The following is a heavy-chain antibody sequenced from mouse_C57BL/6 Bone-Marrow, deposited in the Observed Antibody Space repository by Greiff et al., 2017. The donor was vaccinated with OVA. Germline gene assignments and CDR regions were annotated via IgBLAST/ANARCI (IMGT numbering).Heavy chain of an antibody. CDR3: AYGSSFPWFAY. J-gene: IGHJ3*01. V-gene: IGHV1-59*01. CDR1: GYTFTSYW. CDR2: IDPSDSYT. Sequence: QVQLQQSGAELVRPGTSVKLSCKASGYTFTSYWMHWVKQRPGQGLEWIGVIDPSDSYTNYNQKFKGKATLTVDTSSSTAYMQLSSLTSEDSAVYYCAYGSSFPWFAYWAKGLWSLSLQ. D-gene: IGHD1-1*01.